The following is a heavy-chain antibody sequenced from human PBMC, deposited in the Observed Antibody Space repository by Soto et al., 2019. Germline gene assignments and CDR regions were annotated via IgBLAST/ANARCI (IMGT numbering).Heavy chain of an antibody. Sequence: PSETLSLTCTVSGGSISSYYWSWIRQPPEKGLEWIGYIYYSGSTNYNPSLKSRVTISVDTSKNQFSLKLSSVTAADTAVYYCARVGIFGVASYYYYGMDVWGQGTTVTVSS. CDR1: GGSISSYY. D-gene: IGHD3-3*01. V-gene: IGHV4-59*01. CDR3: ARVGIFGVASYYYYGMDV. CDR2: IYYSGST. J-gene: IGHJ6*02.